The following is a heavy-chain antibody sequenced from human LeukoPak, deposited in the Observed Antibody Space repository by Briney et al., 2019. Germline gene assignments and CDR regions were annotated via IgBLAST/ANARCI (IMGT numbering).Heavy chain of an antibody. CDR3: ARDYRYYDFWSGYYTD. Sequence: GGSLRLSCAASGFTFNSYSMNWVRQAPGKGLEWVSSISSSSSYIYYADSVKGRFTISRDNAKNSLYLQMNSLRAEDTAVYYCARDYRYYDFWSGYYTDWGQGTLVTVSS. J-gene: IGHJ4*02. D-gene: IGHD3-3*01. CDR2: ISSSSSYI. V-gene: IGHV3-21*01. CDR1: GFTFNSYS.